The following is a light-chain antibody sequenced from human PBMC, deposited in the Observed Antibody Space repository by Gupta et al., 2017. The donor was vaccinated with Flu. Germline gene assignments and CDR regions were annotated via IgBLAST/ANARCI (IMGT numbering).Light chain of an antibody. CDR2: WAS. Sequence: DIVMTQSPDSLAVSLGERATINCKSSQSVFYNSNNKNYLAWYQQKPGQPPKLLINWASTRESGVPDRFSGSGYGTDFTLTITSRQAEDVAVYYCQQYDDIPRNIFGQGTKIQIK. V-gene: IGKV4-1*01. CDR3: QQYDDIPRNI. J-gene: IGKJ2*01. CDR1: QSVFYNSNNKNY.